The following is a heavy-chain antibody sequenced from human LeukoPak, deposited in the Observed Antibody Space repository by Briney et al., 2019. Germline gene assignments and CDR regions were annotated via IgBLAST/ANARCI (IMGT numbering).Heavy chain of an antibody. CDR2: MNPNSGNT. J-gene: IGHJ4*02. V-gene: IGHV1-8*01. CDR3: ARLGRGYYYGSGSYYFDY. Sequence: ASVTVSCKASGYTFTSYDINWVRQAPGRGLEWMGWMNPNSGNTGYAQKFQGRVTMTRNTSISTAYMELSSLRSEDTAVYYCARLGRGYYYGSGSYYFDYWGQGTLVTVSS. D-gene: IGHD3-10*01. CDR1: GYTFTSYD.